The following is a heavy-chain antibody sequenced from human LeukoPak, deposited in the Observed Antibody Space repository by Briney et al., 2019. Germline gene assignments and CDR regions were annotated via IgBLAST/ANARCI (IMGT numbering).Heavy chain of an antibody. Sequence: SETLSLTCTVSGGSVSNYYWSWIRQPPGKGLEWIGYIYYSGDTNYNPSLKSRVTLSVDTSKNHFSLKLNSVTAADTAVYYCARVLVGEYVNFDYWDQGTLVTVSS. CDR1: GGSVSNYY. V-gene: IGHV4-59*02. D-gene: IGHD3-16*01. J-gene: IGHJ4*02. CDR3: ARVLVGEYVNFDY. CDR2: IYYSGDT.